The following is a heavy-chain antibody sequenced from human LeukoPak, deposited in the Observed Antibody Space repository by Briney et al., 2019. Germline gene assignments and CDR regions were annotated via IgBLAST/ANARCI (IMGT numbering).Heavy chain of an antibody. V-gene: IGHV4-39*01. CDR2: INYSGST. J-gene: IGHJ5*02. CDR1: GVSISRRPYN. D-gene: IGHD1-14*01. CDR3: ARLNKPGWFDP. Sequence: PSETLSLTCTVSGVSISRRPYNWGWIRQAPGKGLDWIGNINYSGSTYYNPSLKSRLTISVDTSKNQFSLKLTSVTAADAAVYYCARLNKPGWFDPRGQGTLVTVSS.